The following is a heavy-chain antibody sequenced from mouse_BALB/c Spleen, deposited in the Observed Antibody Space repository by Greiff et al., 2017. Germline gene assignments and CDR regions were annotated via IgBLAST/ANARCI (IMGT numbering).Heavy chain of an antibody. V-gene: IGHV3-2*02. CDR3: ARYYGSSYFRDFDV. CDR1: GYSITSDYA. Sequence: DVKLQESGPGLVKPSQSLSLTCTVTGYSITSDYAWNWIRQFPGNKLEWMGYISYSGSTSYNPSLKSRISITRDTSKNQFFLQLNSVTTEDTATYYCARYYGSSYFRDFDVWGAGTTVTVSS. J-gene: IGHJ1*01. D-gene: IGHD1-1*01. CDR2: ISYSGST.